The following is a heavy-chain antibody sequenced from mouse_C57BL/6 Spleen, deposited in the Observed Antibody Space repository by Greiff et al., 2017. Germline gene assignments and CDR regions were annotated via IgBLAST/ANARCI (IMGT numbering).Heavy chain of an antibody. Sequence: QVQLKQSGAELVKPGASVKISCKASGYAFSSYWMNWVKQRPGKGLEWIGQIYPGDGDTNYNGKFKGKATLTADKSSSTAYMQLSSLTSEDSAVYFCARERDGFQAWFAYGGQGTLVTVSA. V-gene: IGHV1-80*01. J-gene: IGHJ3*01. D-gene: IGHD2-3*01. CDR2: IYPGDGDT. CDR3: ARERDGFQAWFAY. CDR1: GYAFSSYW.